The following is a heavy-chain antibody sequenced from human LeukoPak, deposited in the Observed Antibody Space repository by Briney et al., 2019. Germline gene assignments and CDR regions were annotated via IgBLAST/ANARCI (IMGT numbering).Heavy chain of an antibody. Sequence: ASVKVSCKASGYTFTGYYMRWVRQAPGQRLEWLGIINPTTGSTTYAQKFQGRVTMTRDMSTGTVYMEVSSLRSEDTAVYYCARDPGLTTDYYYMDVWGKGTTVTISS. CDR3: ARDPGLTTDYYYMDV. CDR2: INPTTGST. V-gene: IGHV1-46*01. CDR1: GYTFTGYY. D-gene: IGHD1-1*01. J-gene: IGHJ6*03.